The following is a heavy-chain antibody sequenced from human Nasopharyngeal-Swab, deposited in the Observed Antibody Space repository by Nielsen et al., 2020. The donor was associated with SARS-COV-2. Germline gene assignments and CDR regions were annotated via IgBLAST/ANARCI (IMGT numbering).Heavy chain of an antibody. Sequence: GESLKISCKGSGYSFTSYWISWVRQMPGKGLEWMGRIDPSDSYTNYSPSFQGHVTISADKSISTAYLQWSSLKASDTAMYYCARLRREVVGIYYYYYMDVWGKGTMVTVSS. CDR2: IDPSDSYT. V-gene: IGHV5-10-1*01. CDR1: GYSFTSYW. D-gene: IGHD2-15*01. CDR3: ARLRREVVGIYYYYYMDV. J-gene: IGHJ6*03.